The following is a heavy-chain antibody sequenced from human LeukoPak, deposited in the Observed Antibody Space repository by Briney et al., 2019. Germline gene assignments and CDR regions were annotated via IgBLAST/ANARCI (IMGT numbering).Heavy chain of an antibody. J-gene: IGHJ4*02. CDR3: AADVLRGSGRFVSVH. CDR1: GFTFTSSA. D-gene: IGHD3-10*01. CDR2: IVVGSGNT. V-gene: IGHV1-58*02. Sequence: SVKVSCKASGFTFTSSAMQWVRQARGQRLEWIGWIVVGSGNTNYAQKFQERVTITRDMSTSTAYMELSSLRSEDTAVYYCAADVLRGSGRFVSVHWGQGTLVTVSS.